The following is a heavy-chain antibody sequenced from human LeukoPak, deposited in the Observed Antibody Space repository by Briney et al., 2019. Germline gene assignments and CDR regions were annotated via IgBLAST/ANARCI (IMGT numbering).Heavy chain of an antibody. CDR1: GFTFSSYG. D-gene: IGHD5-24*01. V-gene: IGHV3-30*03. J-gene: IGHJ4*02. CDR2: ISYDGSNK. CDR3: ASGQKWLQSYYFDY. Sequence: GTSLRLSCAASGFTFSSYGMHWVRQAPGKGLEWVAVISYDGSNKYYADSVKGRFTISRDNSMNTLYLQMNSLRAEDTAVYYCASGQKWLQSYYFDYSGQGTLVTVSS.